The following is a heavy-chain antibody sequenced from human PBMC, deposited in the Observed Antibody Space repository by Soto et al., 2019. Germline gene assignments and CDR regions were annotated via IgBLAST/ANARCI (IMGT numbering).Heavy chain of an antibody. CDR2: ISAYNGNT. CDR3: AGTQNGYSTGWDDNWFDP. CDR1: GYTFTSYG. J-gene: IGHJ5*02. D-gene: IGHD6-19*01. Sequence: ASVKVSCKASGYTFTSYGITWARQAPARGLEWMGWISAYNGNTNYAQQLQGRVTMTADTSTSTAYMELSSLTSDDTAVEYWAGTQNGYSTGWDDNWFDPGGQGTLVTVSS. V-gene: IGHV1-18*01.